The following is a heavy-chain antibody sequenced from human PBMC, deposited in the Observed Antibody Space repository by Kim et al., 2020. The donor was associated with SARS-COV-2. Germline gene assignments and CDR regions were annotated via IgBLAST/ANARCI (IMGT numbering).Heavy chain of an antibody. V-gene: IGHV3-23*01. CDR2: IDGSDGTT. D-gene: IGHD2-2*03. CDR1: GFTFTGYA. Sequence: GGSLRLSCTTSGFTFTGYAMSWVRQAPGKGLEWVSSIDGSDGTTYYVDSVKGRFTISGDNSKNTLYLQMSTLRADDTAVYYCMKGGWGWIWDHWGQGTLV. CDR3: MKGGWGWIWDH. J-gene: IGHJ4*02.